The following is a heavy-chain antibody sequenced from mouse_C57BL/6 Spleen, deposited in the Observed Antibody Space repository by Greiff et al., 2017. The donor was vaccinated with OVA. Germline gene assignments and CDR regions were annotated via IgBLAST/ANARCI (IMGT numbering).Heavy chain of an antibody. CDR3: ARTGGLYAMDY. J-gene: IGHJ4*01. V-gene: IGHV1-55*01. CDR1: GYTFTSYW. Sequence: QVHVKQPGAELVKPGASVKMSCKASGYTFTSYWITWVKQRPGQGLEWIGDIYPGSGSTNYNEKFKSKATLTVDTSSSTAYMQLSSLTSEDSAVYYCARTGGLYAMDYWGQGTSVTVSS. CDR2: IYPGSGST.